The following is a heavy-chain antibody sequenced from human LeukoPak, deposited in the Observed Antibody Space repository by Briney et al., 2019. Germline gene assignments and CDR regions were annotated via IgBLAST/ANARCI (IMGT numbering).Heavy chain of an antibody. D-gene: IGHD2-2*01. CDR3: ARGQGVVVPAAGYYFDY. J-gene: IGHJ4*02. CDR2: ISAYNGNT. V-gene: IGHV1-18*01. Sequence: ASVKVSCKASGYTFTSYGISWGRQAPGQGLEWMGWISAYNGNTNYAQKLKGSVTMTTDTSTSTAYMELRSLRSDDTAVYYCARGQGVVVPAAGYYFDYWGQGTLVTVSS. CDR1: GYTFTSYG.